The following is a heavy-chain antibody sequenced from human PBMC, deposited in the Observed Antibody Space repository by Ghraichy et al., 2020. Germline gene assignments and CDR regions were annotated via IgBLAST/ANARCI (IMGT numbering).Heavy chain of an antibody. J-gene: IGHJ3*02. V-gene: IGHV3-23*01. D-gene: IGHD3-22*01. CDR1: GFTFRNFA. Sequence: GGSLRLSCAASGFTFRNFAMSWVRQAPGKGLEWVSAITGSGGTTYYADSVKGRFTISSADSRSSLYLQMNSLRAEDTAVYYCAKSRMIADAFDIWGQGAMVTVSS. CDR3: AKSRMIADAFDI. CDR2: ITGSGGTT.